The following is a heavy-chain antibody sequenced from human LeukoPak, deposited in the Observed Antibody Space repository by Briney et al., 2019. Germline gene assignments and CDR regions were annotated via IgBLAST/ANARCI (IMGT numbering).Heavy chain of an antibody. Sequence: GGSLRLSCAASGFTFSSYGMHWVRQAPGKGREGVAVIWYDGSNKYYADSVKGRFTISRDNSKNTLYLQMNSLRAEDTAVYYCARDQSDDYSIWYYFDYWGQGTLVTVSS. V-gene: IGHV3-33*01. CDR1: GFTFSSYG. D-gene: IGHD4-11*01. CDR2: IWYDGSNK. J-gene: IGHJ4*02. CDR3: ARDQSDDYSIWYYFDY.